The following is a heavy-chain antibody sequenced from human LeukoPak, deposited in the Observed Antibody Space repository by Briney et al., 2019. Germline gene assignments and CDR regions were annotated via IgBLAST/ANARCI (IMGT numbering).Heavy chain of an antibody. CDR1: GGTFSSYA. Sequence: SVKVSCKASGGTFSSYAISWVRQAPGQGLEWVGGIIPIFGTANYAQKFQGRVTITTDESTSTAYMELSSLRSEDTAVYYCARGIYGSGSYYHPNYDYWGQGTLVTVSS. J-gene: IGHJ4*02. V-gene: IGHV1-69*05. CDR2: IIPIFGTA. D-gene: IGHD3-10*01. CDR3: ARGIYGSGSYYHPNYDY.